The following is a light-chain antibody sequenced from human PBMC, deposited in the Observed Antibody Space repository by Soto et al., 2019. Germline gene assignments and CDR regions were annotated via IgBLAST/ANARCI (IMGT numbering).Light chain of an antibody. CDR3: QVWDTTNPVI. CDR2: DDG. Sequence: SYELTQPPSVSVAPGQTARITCGGNNIEIKRVHWYQQKPGQAPVLVVYDDGDRTTGIPERSSGSKSGNTATLTTSRVEAGDEADYYCQVWDTTNPVIFGGGTKLTVL. CDR1: NIEIKR. J-gene: IGLJ2*01. V-gene: IGLV3-21*02.